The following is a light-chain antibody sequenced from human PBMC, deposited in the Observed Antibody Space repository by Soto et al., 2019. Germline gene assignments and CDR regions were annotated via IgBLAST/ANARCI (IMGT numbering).Light chain of an antibody. J-gene: IGKJ3*01. CDR1: QSVSSY. CDR3: QQRSNWPL. Sequence: EIVLTQSPATLSLSPGERATLSCRASQSVSSYLAWYQQKPGQAPRLLIYDASNRATGIPARFSGSGSGTGFTLTISSLEPEDFAVYYCQQRSNWPLFGPGNKVDIK. CDR2: DAS. V-gene: IGKV3-11*01.